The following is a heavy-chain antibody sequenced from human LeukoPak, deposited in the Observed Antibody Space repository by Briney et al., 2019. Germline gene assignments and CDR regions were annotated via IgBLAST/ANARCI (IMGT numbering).Heavy chain of an antibody. CDR1: GYTFTGYY. J-gene: IGHJ4*02. CDR3: ARRVRYYDSSGSSPYYFDY. V-gene: IGHV1-2*06. CDR2: INPNSGGT. Sequence: GASVKVSCKASGYTFTGYYMHWVRQAPGQGLEWMGRINPNSGGTNCAQKFQGRVTMTRDTSISTAYMELSRLRSDDTAVYYCARRVRYYDSSGSSPYYFDYWGQGTLVTVSS. D-gene: IGHD3-22*01.